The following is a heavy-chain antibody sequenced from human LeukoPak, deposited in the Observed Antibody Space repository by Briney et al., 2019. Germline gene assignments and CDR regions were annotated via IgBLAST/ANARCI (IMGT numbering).Heavy chain of an antibody. D-gene: IGHD3-22*01. CDR1: GFTFDDYA. Sequence: GGSLRLSCAASGFTFDDYAMQWVRQPPGKGLEWVLGISWNSGGTGYADSVKGRFTISRDNAKNSLYLQMNSLSAEDMALYYCAKSDSSVYYYGLDYWGQGTLVTVSS. V-gene: IGHV3-9*03. CDR2: ISWNSGGT. J-gene: IGHJ4*02. CDR3: AKSDSSVYYYGLDY.